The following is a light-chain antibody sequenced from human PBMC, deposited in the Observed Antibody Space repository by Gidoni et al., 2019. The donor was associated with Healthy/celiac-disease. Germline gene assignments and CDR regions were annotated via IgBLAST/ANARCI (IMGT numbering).Light chain of an antibody. CDR2: DAS. J-gene: IGKJ1*01. CDR1: QSVSSY. V-gene: IGKV3-11*01. Sequence: EIVLTQSPDTLSLSPGERDTLSCTASQSVSSYLAWYQQKPSQAPRLLIYDASNRATGIPARFSGSGSGTDFTLTISSLEPEDFAVYYCQQRSNWPHTFGQXTKVEIK. CDR3: QQRSNWPHT.